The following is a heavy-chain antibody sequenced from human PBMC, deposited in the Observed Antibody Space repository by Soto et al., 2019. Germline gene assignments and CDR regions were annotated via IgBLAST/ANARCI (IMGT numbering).Heavy chain of an antibody. CDR2: ISAYNGNT. Sequence: ASVKVSWKASGYTFTSYGISWVRQAPGQGLEWMGWISAYNGNTNYAQKLQGRVTMTTDTSTSTAYMELRSLRSDDTAVYYCARDYQVLTTVTTTIWFDPWGQGTLVTVSS. D-gene: IGHD4-17*01. CDR3: ARDYQVLTTVTTTIWFDP. J-gene: IGHJ5*02. CDR1: GYTFTSYG. V-gene: IGHV1-18*04.